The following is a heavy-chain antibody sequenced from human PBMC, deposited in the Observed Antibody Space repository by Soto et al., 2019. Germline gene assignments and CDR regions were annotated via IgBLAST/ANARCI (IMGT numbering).Heavy chain of an antibody. D-gene: IGHD5-12*01. Sequence: GASVKVSCKASGYTFTIYYMHWVRQAPGQGLEWMGIINPSGGSTSYAQKFQGRVTMTRDTSTSTVYMELSSLRSEDTAVYYCARGLYDYNPKWPVAPHFDYWGQGTLVTVSS. CDR2: INPSGGST. J-gene: IGHJ4*02. CDR1: GYTFTIYY. V-gene: IGHV1-46*03. CDR3: ARGLYDYNPKWPVAPHFDY.